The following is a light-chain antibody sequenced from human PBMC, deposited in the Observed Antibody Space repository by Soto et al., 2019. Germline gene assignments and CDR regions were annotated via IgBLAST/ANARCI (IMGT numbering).Light chain of an antibody. CDR2: DAS. CDR3: QKYNSAPLT. CDR1: QSIDRW. J-gene: IGKJ4*01. Sequence: DLQMTLSPSTLPASVDDTFTITCRASQSIDRWLAWYQQRPGKAPKLLIYDASNLDSGVPSRFSGSGSGTDFTLTISSLQPEDVAAYYCQKYNSAPLTFGGGTKVDIK. V-gene: IGKV1-5*01.